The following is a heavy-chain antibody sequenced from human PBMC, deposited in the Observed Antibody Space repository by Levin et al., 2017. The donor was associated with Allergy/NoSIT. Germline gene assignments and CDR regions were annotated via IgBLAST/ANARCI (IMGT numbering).Heavy chain of an antibody. D-gene: IGHD6-19*01. Sequence: GGSLRLSCAASGFTFSSYWMHWVRQAPGKGLVWVSRINSDGSSTSYADSVKGRFTISRDNAKNTLYLQMNSLRAEDTAVYYCAREGTYSSGWYDAFDIWGQGTMVTVSS. CDR3: AREGTYSSGWYDAFDI. V-gene: IGHV3-74*01. CDR2: INSDGSST. J-gene: IGHJ3*02. CDR1: GFTFSSYW.